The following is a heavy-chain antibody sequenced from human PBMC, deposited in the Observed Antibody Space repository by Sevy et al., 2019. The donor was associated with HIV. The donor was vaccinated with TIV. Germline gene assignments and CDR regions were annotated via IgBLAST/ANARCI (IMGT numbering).Heavy chain of an antibody. Sequence: SETLSLTCTVSGDSISSGSYSWNWIRQPPGKGLEWIGYIYHGGNTYYNPSLKSRLTISVDRSKNQFSLKLSSVTAADMAMYYCARDGGTLTTPGAFDIWGQGTMVTVSS. J-gene: IGHJ3*02. V-gene: IGHV4-30-2*01. D-gene: IGHD4-17*01. CDR3: ARDGGTLTTPGAFDI. CDR1: GDSISSGSYS. CDR2: IYHGGNT.